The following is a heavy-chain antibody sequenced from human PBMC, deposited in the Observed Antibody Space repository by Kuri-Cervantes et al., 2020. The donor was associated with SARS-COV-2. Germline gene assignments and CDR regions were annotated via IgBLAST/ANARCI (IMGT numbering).Heavy chain of an antibody. D-gene: IGHD3-3*01. CDR2: IYYSGST. CDR3: ATHYDFWSAFDY. CDR1: GGSVSSGSYY. Sequence: SETLSLTCTVSGGSVSSGSYYWSWIRQPPGKGLEWIGSIYYSGSTYYNPSLKSRVTISVDTSKNQFSLKLSSVTAADTAVYYCATHYDFWSAFDYWGQGTLVTVSS. V-gene: IGHV4-39*01. J-gene: IGHJ4*02.